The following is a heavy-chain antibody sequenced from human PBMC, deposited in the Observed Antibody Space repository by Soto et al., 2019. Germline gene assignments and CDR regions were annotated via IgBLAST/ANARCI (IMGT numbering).Heavy chain of an antibody. CDR1: GGSISSGGYY. Sequence: QVQLQESGPGLVKPSQTLSLTCTVSGGSISSGGYYWSWIRQHPGKGLEWIGYIYYSGSTYYNPSLKSRVTISVDTSKNQFSLKLSSVTAADTAVYYCARDSRGETDSYDYGGNWFDPWGQGTLVTVSS. V-gene: IGHV4-31*03. CDR3: ARDSRGETDSYDYGGNWFDP. D-gene: IGHD4-17*01. CDR2: IYYSGST. J-gene: IGHJ5*02.